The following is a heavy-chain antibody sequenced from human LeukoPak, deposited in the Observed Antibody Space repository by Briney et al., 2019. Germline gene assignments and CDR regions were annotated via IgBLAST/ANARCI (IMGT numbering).Heavy chain of an antibody. J-gene: IGHJ4*02. CDR3: ATGSSGGYSH. V-gene: IGHV5-10-1*01. Sequence: GESLKISCTGSGYSFTYWITWGRQMPGKGLEWMGTIDPGYSNMKNYNPSLEGHVTISVDKSINTVYLQWSSLKASDSAMYYCATGSSGGYSHWGQGTLVTVSS. D-gene: IGHD3-10*01. CDR2: IDPGYSNM. CDR1: GYSFTYW.